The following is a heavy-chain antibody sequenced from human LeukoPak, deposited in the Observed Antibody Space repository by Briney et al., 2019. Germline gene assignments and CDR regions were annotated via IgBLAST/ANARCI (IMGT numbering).Heavy chain of an antibody. Sequence: AASVKVSCKASGYTFTSYGISWVRQAPGQGLEWMGWISAYNGNTNYAQKLQGRVTMTTDTSTSTAYMELRSLRSDDTAVYYCARVRPGIVGATFDYWGQGTLVTVSS. J-gene: IGHJ4*02. D-gene: IGHD1-26*01. CDR2: ISAYNGNT. CDR1: GYTFTSYG. V-gene: IGHV1-18*01. CDR3: ARVRPGIVGATFDY.